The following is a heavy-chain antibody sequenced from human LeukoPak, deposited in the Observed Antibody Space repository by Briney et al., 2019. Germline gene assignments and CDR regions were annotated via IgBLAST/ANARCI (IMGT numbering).Heavy chain of an antibody. D-gene: IGHD3-22*01. V-gene: IGHV4-59*01. Sequence: SETLSLTCTVSGGSISSYYWSWIRQPPGKGLEWIGYIYYSGSTNYNPSLKSRVTISVDTSKNQFSLELSSVTAADTAVYYCARVAMAENYYDSSGYFDYWGQGTLVTVSS. J-gene: IGHJ4*02. CDR1: GGSISSYY. CDR3: ARVAMAENYYDSSGYFDY. CDR2: IYYSGST.